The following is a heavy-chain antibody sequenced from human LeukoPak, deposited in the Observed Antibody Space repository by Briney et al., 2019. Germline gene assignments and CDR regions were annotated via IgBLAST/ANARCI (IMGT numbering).Heavy chain of an antibody. J-gene: IGHJ6*03. CDR3: ARGGPLSSSWYYYYYMDV. D-gene: IGHD6-13*01. CDR1: GYTFTSYY. Sequence: ASVTVSCKASGYTFTSYYMHWVRQAPGQGLEWMGLINPSGGSTSYAQKFQGRVTMTRDTSTSTVYMELSSLRSEDTAVYYCARGGPLSSSWYYYYYMDVWGKGTTVTVSS. CDR2: INPSGGST. V-gene: IGHV1-46*01.